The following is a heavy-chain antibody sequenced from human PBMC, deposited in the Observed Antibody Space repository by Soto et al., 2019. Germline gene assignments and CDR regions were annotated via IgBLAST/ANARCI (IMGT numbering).Heavy chain of an antibody. CDR2: IARSGSTN. CDR3: GSAFYYFGYVVDPHGMDV. D-gene: IGHD3-10*01. V-gene: IGHV3-48*03. Sequence: GSLSLSCAASGFTFSSHKMNWVRQAPGTGLEWVSYIARSGSTNYHAGLVKGRFTITRANTRDSLYLQLTSTRVEATADYYCGSAFYYFGYVVDPHGMDVWGQGTTVTVSS. CDR1: GFTFSSHK. J-gene: IGHJ6*02.